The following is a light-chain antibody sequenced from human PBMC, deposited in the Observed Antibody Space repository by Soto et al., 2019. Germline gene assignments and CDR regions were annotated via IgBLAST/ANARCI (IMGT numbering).Light chain of an antibody. CDR3: CSYAGKYSVI. V-gene: IGLV2-11*01. CDR2: DVR. Sequence: QSVLTQPRSVSGSPGQSVSISCTGTSSDIGGYSFVSWYQQHPGNAPKLMIYDVRNRPSGVPDRFSGSKSGNTASLTISGLQAEDEADYYCCSYAGKYSVIFGGGTKVTVL. J-gene: IGLJ2*01. CDR1: SSDIGGYSF.